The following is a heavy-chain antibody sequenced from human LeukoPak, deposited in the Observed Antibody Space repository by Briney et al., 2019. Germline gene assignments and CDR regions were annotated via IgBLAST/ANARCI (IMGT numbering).Heavy chain of an antibody. V-gene: IGHV3-53*05. CDR1: GFNVSSNY. Sequence: PGGSLRLSCAASGFNVSSNYMTWVRQAPGKGLEWVSVIYSAGSTSYADSVNGRFTIYRDNAKNSLYLQMSSLRAEDTSLYYCAKGVLLWFGEQYYFDYWGQGTLVTVSS. D-gene: IGHD3-10*01. J-gene: IGHJ4*02. CDR2: IYSAGST. CDR3: AKGVLLWFGEQYYFDY.